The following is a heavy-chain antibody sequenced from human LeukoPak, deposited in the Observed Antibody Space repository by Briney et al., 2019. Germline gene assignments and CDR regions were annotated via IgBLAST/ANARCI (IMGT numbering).Heavy chain of an antibody. Sequence: GRSLRLSCVTSGFTFGDYTMHWVRQVPGKGLEWLSGITWDGGNIAYADSVKGRFTISRDNAKNTLYLQMNSLRAEDTAVYYCARAYYDFWSGYSPDGYWGQGTLVTVSS. D-gene: IGHD3-3*01. J-gene: IGHJ4*02. V-gene: IGHV3-9*01. CDR2: ITWDGGNI. CDR3: ARAYYDFWSGYSPDGY. CDR1: GFTFGDYT.